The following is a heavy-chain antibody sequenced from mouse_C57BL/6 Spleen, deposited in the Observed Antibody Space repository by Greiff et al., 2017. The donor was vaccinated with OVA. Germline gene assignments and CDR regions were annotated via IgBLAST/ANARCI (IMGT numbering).Heavy chain of an antibody. D-gene: IGHD2-4*01. CDR2: IWTGGGT. J-gene: IGHJ1*03. CDR3: ARNYDYGNWYFDV. V-gene: IGHV2-9-1*01. Sequence: VKLQQSGPGLVAPSQSLSITCTVSGFSLTSYAISWVRQPPGKGLEWLGVIWTGGGTNYNSALKSRLSISKDNSKSQVFLKMNSLQTDDTARYYCARNYDYGNWYFDVWGTGTTVTVSS. CDR1: GFSLTSYA.